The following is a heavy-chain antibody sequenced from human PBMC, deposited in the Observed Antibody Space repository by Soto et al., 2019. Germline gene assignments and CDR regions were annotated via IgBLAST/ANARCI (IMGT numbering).Heavy chain of an antibody. CDR1: GGTFSTSS. CDR2: IIPIFTRT. CDR3: ARDVVRSTAGDS. Sequence: SVKVSCKASGGTFSTSSFVWVRQGPGQGLEWMGGIIPIFTRTNFAQKFQGRVTFSADESTRTTYMELRSLTSEDTAIYYCARDVVRSTAGDSWGQGTLVTVS. V-gene: IGHV1-69*13. J-gene: IGHJ4*02. D-gene: IGHD2-15*01.